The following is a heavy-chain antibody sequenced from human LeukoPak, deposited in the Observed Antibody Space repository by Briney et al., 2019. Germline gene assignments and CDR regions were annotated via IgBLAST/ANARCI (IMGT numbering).Heavy chain of an antibody. V-gene: IGHV3-7*01. CDR1: GFTFSSSW. CDR2: IKGDGSDK. CDR3: ARDSAGVGDYGSFGYMDV. Sequence: GGSLRLSCAASGFTFSSSWMTWVRQAPGKGLEWLANIKGDGSDKNYVDSVKGRFTISRDNAKNSLFLQMNSLRAEDTAVYYCARDSAGVGDYGSFGYMDVWGKGTTVTISS. J-gene: IGHJ6*03. D-gene: IGHD4-17*01.